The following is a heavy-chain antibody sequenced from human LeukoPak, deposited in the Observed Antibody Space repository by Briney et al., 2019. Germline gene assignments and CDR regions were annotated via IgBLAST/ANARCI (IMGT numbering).Heavy chain of an antibody. CDR2: FYYTGST. CDR3: ARESSGSPYYFDY. J-gene: IGHJ4*02. D-gene: IGHD1-26*01. V-gene: IGHV4-59*01. CDR1: GDSIRSFF. Sequence: PSETLSLTCTVSGDSIRSFFWSWVRQPPGKGLEWIGFFYYTGSTNYNPSLKSRVSISVDTSTNQLSLNLTSVTAADTAVYYCARESSGSPYYFDYWGQGTLVTVSS.